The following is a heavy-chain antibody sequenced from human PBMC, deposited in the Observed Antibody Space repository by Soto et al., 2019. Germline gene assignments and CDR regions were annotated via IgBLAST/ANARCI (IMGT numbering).Heavy chain of an antibody. Sequence: PGVSLRLSCAASGFTVSSNYMSWVRQAPGKGLEWVSIIYSGGSTYYADSVKGRFTISRDNSKNTLYLQMNSLRAEDTAVYYCARDLGILTGYSNYYAMDVWGQGTTVTVSS. V-gene: IGHV3-53*01. J-gene: IGHJ6*02. D-gene: IGHD3-9*01. CDR1: GFTVSSNY. CDR2: IYSGGST. CDR3: ARDLGILTGYSNYYAMDV.